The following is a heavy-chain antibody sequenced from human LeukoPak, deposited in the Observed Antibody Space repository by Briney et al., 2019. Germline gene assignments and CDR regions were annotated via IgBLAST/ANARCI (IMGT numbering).Heavy chain of an antibody. V-gene: IGHV3-23*01. J-gene: IGHJ4*02. Sequence: GGSLRLSCAASGFTFSTYAVNWVRQAPGKGLEWVSTISGSGGSTYYADSVKGRFTISRDNSKNTLYLQMSSLRAEDTAVYYCAKDRGRYYDSSGYYWGYYFDSWGQGILVTVFS. CDR2: ISGSGGST. CDR3: AKDRGRYYDSSGYYWGYYFDS. CDR1: GFTFSTYA. D-gene: IGHD3-22*01.